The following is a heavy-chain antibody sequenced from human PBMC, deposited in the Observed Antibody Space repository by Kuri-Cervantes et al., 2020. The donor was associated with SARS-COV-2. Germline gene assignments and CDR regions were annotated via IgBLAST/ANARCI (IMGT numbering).Heavy chain of an antibody. CDR1: GYTSTSYA. V-gene: IGHV7-4-1*02. Sequence: ASVKVSCKASGYTSTSYAMTWVRQAPGQGLEWMGWINTNTGNPTYAQGFTGRFVFSLDTSASTAYLQISSLKAEDTAVYYCARDRLGDAFDIWGQGTMVTVSS. CDR3: ARDRLGDAFDI. CDR2: INTNTGNP. D-gene: IGHD2-21*01. J-gene: IGHJ3*02.